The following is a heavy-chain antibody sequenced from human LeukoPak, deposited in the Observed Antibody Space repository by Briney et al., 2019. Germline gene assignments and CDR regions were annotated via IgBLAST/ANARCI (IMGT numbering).Heavy chain of an antibody. J-gene: IGHJ4*02. D-gene: IGHD2-2*01. CDR1: GFTFSNYA. Sequence: GRSLRLSCAASGFTFSNYAMHWVRQAPGKGLEWVALISYDGINKYYADSVKGRFTFSRDNSKNTLYLQMNSLRPEDTAVYYCARDICSSTSCYQGRFDYWGQGTPVTVSS. CDR3: ARDICSSTSCYQGRFDY. CDR2: ISYDGINK. V-gene: IGHV3-30-3*01.